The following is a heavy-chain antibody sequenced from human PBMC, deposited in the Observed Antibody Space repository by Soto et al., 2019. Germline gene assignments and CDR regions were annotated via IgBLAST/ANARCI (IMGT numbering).Heavy chain of an antibody. CDR1: GFSFSSYS. Sequence: QVQLVESGGGVVQPGRSLRLSCVGTGFSFSSYSMHWVRQAPGKGLEWVAVVSFDGNNKYYVNSVKDRFTVSRDNSKNTMYVQMNSLKPEDTAVYYCARDRRFGNGYSLGFDYWGQGTLVTVSS. D-gene: IGHD5-18*01. CDR2: VSFDGNNK. CDR3: ARDRRFGNGYSLGFDY. J-gene: IGHJ4*02. V-gene: IGHV3-30-3*01.